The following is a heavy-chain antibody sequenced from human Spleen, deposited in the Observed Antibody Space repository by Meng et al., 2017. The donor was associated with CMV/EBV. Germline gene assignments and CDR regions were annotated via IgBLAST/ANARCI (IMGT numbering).Heavy chain of an antibody. Sequence: ASVKVSCKASGHTFTSYDIKWVRQATGQGLEWMGWINPNSGGTNYAQKFQGRVTMTRDTSIITAYMELSRLRSDDTAVYYCARVQGGQRGMDVWGQGTTVTVSS. D-gene: IGHD5-24*01. J-gene: IGHJ6*02. CDR1: GHTFTSYD. CDR3: ARVQGGQRGMDV. CDR2: INPNSGGT. V-gene: IGHV1-2*02.